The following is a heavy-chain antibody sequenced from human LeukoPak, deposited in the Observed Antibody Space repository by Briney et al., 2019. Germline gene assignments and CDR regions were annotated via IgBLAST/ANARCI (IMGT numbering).Heavy chain of an antibody. D-gene: IGHD3-10*01. CDR2: MNPNSGNT. J-gene: IGHJ6*02. CDR3: ARGRRFGELLYYYYGMDV. Sequence: GASVKVSCKASGYTFTSYDINWVRQATGQGLEWMGWMNPNSGNTGYAQKFQGRVTMTRNTSISTAYMELSSLRSEDTAVYYCARGRRFGELLYYYYGMDVWGQGTTVTVSS. CDR1: GYTFTSYD. V-gene: IGHV1-8*01.